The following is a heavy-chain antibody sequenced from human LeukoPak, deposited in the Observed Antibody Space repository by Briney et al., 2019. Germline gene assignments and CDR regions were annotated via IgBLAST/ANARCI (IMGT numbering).Heavy chain of an antibody. J-gene: IGHJ4*02. CDR1: GFTFSSYA. D-gene: IGHD4-23*01. V-gene: IGHV3-23*01. Sequence: GGSLRLSCAASGFTFSSYALSWVRQAPRKGLEWVSAISGSAASTYYADSVKGRFTISRDNSKNTLFLQMNSLRPEDTAVYYCAKDRYYSGSYYFDYWGQGTLVTVSS. CDR3: AKDRYYSGSYYFDY. CDR2: ISGSAAST.